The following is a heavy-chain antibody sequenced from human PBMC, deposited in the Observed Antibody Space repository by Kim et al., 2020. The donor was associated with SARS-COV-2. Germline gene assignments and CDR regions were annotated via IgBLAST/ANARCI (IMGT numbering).Heavy chain of an antibody. V-gene: IGHV3-7*01. J-gene: IGHJ3*02. CDR3: ARSRDWGTFPVGFLVI. Sequence: GGSLRLSCAASGFTFSGSSMSWVRQTPGKGLEWVANIKQDRSEKYYVDSVKGRFTISRDNAKNSVYLQMNSLRVEDTAVYYCARSRDWGTFPVGFLVIWG. CDR1: GFTFSGSS. CDR2: IKQDRSEK. D-gene: IGHD3-16*01.